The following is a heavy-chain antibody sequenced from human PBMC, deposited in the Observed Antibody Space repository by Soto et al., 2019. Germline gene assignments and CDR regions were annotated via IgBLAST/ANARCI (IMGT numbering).Heavy chain of an antibody. J-gene: IGHJ4*02. Sequence: QVQLVQSGAEVKKPGSSVKVSCKASGGTFSSYTISWVRQAPGQGLEWMGRIIPILGIANYAQKFQGRVTNTADKSTGTAYMELSSLRSWDTAVYYRAREGPLVGKYYLDYWGQGTLVTVSS. D-gene: IGHD6-6*01. CDR1: GGTFSSYT. V-gene: IGHV1-69*08. CDR2: IIPILGIA. CDR3: AREGPLVGKYYLDY.